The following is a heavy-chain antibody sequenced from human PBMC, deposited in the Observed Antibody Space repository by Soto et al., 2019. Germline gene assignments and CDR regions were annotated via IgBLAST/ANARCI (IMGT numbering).Heavy chain of an antibody. CDR2: IWYDGSKK. D-gene: IGHD6-25*01. CDR3: ARDLGSTNYYFDY. Sequence: QVQLVESGGGVVQPGRSLRVSCVTSGFTFSRYGMHWVRKAPGKGLEWVAVIWYDGSKKYYADFVKGRFTISRDDSKNTLYLQMNSLRAEDTAVYYCARDLGSTNYYFDYWGLGTLVIVSS. V-gene: IGHV3-33*01. J-gene: IGHJ4*02. CDR1: GFTFSRYG.